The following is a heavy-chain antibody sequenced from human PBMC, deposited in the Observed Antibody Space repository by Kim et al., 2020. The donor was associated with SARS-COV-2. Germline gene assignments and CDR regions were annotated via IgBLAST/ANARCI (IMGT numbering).Heavy chain of an antibody. V-gene: IGHV3-66*01. CDR3: ATVVFYYDAGYFKN. J-gene: IGHJ1*01. D-gene: IGHD3-22*01. Sequence: ADSVKGRLIISRDHSKNSLYLQMNSLRAEDTAVYYCATVVFYYDAGYFKNWGQGTLVIVSS.